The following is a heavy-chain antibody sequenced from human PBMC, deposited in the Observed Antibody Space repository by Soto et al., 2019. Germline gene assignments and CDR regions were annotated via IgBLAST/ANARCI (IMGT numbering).Heavy chain of an antibody. Sequence: GGSLRLSCAASGFTFSTFWMSWVRQAPGKGLEWVANIKQDGSERYYVDSVKGRFTISRDNAKNSLYLQMNSLRAEDTAVYYCATDSGTSDYWGQGTLVTVSS. V-gene: IGHV3-7*01. CDR3: ATDSGTSDY. CDR2: IKQDGSER. J-gene: IGHJ4*02. D-gene: IGHD1-1*01. CDR1: GFTFSTFW.